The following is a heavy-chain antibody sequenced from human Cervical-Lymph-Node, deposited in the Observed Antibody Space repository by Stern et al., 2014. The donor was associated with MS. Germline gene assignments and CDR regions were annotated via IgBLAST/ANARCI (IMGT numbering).Heavy chain of an antibody. D-gene: IGHD5-12*01. CDR3: ARGWLGPDWYFDL. Sequence: AHLVESGPELKKPGASVTDSCKASGSTFTTNAMNSVRQAHGPGLAWMGWLNTNTPNPTYAPRLTGRLVLSFDTSVSTAYLQISSLRANDTAVYYCARGWLGPDWYFDLWGRGTLVTVSS. CDR2: LNTNTPNP. CDR1: GSTFTTNA. V-gene: IGHV7-4-1*02. J-gene: IGHJ2*01.